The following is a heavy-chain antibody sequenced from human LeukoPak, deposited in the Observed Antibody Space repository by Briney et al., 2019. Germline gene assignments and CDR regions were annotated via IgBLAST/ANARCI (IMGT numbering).Heavy chain of an antibody. Sequence: PGGSLRLSCAASGFTFNSFAFTWVRQAPGRGLEWVSAINVRGGGTYYAESVRGRFTISRDNSKNTLYLQMNSLRAEDTALYYGAKDYRYGSAWGPGTLVVVSS. CDR1: GFTFNSFA. J-gene: IGHJ5*02. D-gene: IGHD6-19*01. CDR3: AKDYRYGSA. V-gene: IGHV3-23*01. CDR2: INVRGGGT.